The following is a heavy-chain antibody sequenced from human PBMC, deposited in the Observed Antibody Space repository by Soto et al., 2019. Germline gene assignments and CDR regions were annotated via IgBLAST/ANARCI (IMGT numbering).Heavy chain of an antibody. V-gene: IGHV3-9*01. CDR2: ISWNSGSI. CDR3: EKEIGPRRGLQAPFDY. CDR1: GFTFDDYA. D-gene: IGHD1-26*01. J-gene: IGHJ4*02. Sequence: PGGSLRLSCAASGFTFDDYAMHWVRQAPGKGLEWVSGISWNSGSIGYADSVKGRFTISRDNAKNSLYLQMNSLRAEDTALYYWEKEIGPRRGLQAPFDYWGQGTLATVSS.